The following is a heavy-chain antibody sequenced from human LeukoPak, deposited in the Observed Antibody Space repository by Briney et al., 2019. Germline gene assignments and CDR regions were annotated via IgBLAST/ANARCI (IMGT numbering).Heavy chain of an antibody. Sequence: PSETLSLTCTVSGYSLSSGYYWGWIRQPPGKGLEWIGSIYHSGSTYYNPSLKSRVTISVDTSKNQFSLNLSSVTAADTAVYYCARRSTSCYGIWGQGTLVTVSS. J-gene: IGHJ4*02. V-gene: IGHV4-38-2*02. CDR2: IYHSGST. D-gene: IGHD2-2*01. CDR3: ARRSTSCYGI. CDR1: GYSLSSGYY.